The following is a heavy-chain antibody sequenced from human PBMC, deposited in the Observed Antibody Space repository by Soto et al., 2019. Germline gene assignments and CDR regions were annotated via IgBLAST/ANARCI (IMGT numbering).Heavy chain of an antibody. Sequence: QVQLVQSGAEVKQPGSSVKVSCQASGVTFSSFAISWVRQAPGQGLEWMGGIIPIFRTPNYAQNFQGRVTITADESTSEVYMELSRLRSEDTAVYYCARSTGSGFRPGTHRFNWFDPWGQGTLVTVSS. CDR2: IIPIFRTP. CDR1: GVTFSSFA. V-gene: IGHV1-69*01. D-gene: IGHD5-12*01. CDR3: ARSTGSGFRPGTHRFNWFDP. J-gene: IGHJ5*02.